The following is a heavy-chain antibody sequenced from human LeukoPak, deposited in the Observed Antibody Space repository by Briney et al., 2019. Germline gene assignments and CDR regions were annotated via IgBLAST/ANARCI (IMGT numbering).Heavy chain of an antibody. D-gene: IGHD3-10*01. J-gene: IGHJ4*02. Sequence: PGGSLRLSCAASGFTFSSYSMNWVRQAPGKGLEWVSYISSSSSTISYADSVKGRFTISRDNSKNTLYLQMNSLRAEDTAVYYCAKLMSRIQYYYGSGSYSHDYWGQGTLVTVSS. CDR1: GFTFSSYS. V-gene: IGHV3-48*01. CDR3: AKLMSRIQYYYGSGSYSHDY. CDR2: ISSSSSTI.